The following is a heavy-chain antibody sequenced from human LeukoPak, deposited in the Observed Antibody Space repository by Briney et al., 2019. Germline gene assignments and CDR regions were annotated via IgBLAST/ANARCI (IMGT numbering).Heavy chain of an antibody. CDR3: TAAGQGSFDF. J-gene: IGHJ4*02. CDR2: ISHDGNIQ. CDR1: GFTFSSYA. V-gene: IGHV3-30-3*01. Sequence: PGGSLRLSCAASGFTFSSYALHWVRQAPGKGLEWVAVISHDGNIQSYADSVEGRFTISRDITKNTLYLQMNSLRAEDTAVYYSTAAGQGSFDFWGQGTLVTVSS. D-gene: IGHD6-13*01.